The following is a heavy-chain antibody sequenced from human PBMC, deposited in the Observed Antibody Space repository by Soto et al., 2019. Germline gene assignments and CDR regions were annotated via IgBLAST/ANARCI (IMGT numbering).Heavy chain of an antibody. CDR3: GGTTVTKYYYGMDV. Sequence: KLSETLSLTCTVSGGSVSSGSYYWSWIRQPPGKGLEWIGYIYYSGSTNYNPSLKSRVTISVDTSKNQFSLKLSSVTAADTAVYYCGGTTVTKYYYGMDVWGQGTTVTVSS. J-gene: IGHJ6*02. D-gene: IGHD4-4*01. CDR1: GGSVSSGSYY. V-gene: IGHV4-61*01. CDR2: IYYSGST.